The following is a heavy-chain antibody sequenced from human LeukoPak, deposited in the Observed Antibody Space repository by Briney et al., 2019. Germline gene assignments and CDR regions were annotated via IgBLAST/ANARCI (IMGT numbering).Heavy chain of an antibody. J-gene: IGHJ4*02. V-gene: IGHV1-2*06. CDR2: MDPSSGGT. Sequence: ASVKVSCKASGYTFTSYDINWVRQATGQGLEWMGRMDPSSGGTTYAQNLQGRVTMTWDTSISTAYMELNRLTSDDTAVYYCARDNRGSLDYWGQGTQVTVSS. CDR3: ARDNRGSLDY. CDR1: GYTFTSYD. D-gene: IGHD1-26*01.